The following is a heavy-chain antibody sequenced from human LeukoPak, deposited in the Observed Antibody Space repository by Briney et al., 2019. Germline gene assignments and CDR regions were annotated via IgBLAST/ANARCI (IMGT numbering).Heavy chain of an antibody. Sequence: GASVKVSCKASGYTFTSYGISWVRQAPGQGLEWMGWISAYNGNTNYAQKLQGRVTMTTDTSTSTAYMELRSLRSDDTAVYYCARERGITMVRGVMCYYGMDVWGQGTTVTVSS. D-gene: IGHD3-10*01. CDR2: ISAYNGNT. CDR1: GYTFTSYG. J-gene: IGHJ6*02. CDR3: ARERGITMVRGVMCYYGMDV. V-gene: IGHV1-18*01.